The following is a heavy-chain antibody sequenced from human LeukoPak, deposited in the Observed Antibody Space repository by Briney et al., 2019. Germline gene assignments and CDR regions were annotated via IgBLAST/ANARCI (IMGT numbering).Heavy chain of an antibody. CDR1: GGSFSGYY. CDR2: INHSGST. J-gene: IGHJ4*02. V-gene: IGHV4-34*01. CDR3: ARGERAYDY. Sequence: SETLSLTCAVYGGSFSGYYWSWIRQPPGKGLEWIGEINHSGSTNYNPSLKSRVTISVDTSKNQFSLKLSSATAADTAVYYCARGERAYDYWGQGTLVTVSS.